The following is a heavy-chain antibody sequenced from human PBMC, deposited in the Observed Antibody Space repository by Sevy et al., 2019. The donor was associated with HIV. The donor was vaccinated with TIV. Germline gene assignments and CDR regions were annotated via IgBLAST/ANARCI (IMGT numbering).Heavy chain of an antibody. Sequence: GVSLRLSCAASGFTFRTYAMSWVRQAPGMGLEWVSSISGSTTNTNYADSVKGRFTISRDNSKNTLYLQMNSLKADDTAIYYCAKPPIGWTREGFDQWGQGTLVTVSS. CDR1: GFTFRTYA. CDR2: ISGSTTNT. D-gene: IGHD6-19*01. V-gene: IGHV3-23*01. CDR3: AKPPIGWTREGFDQ. J-gene: IGHJ4*02.